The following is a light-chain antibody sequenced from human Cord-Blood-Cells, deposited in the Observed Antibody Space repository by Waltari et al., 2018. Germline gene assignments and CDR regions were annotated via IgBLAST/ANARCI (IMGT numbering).Light chain of an antibody. V-gene: IGKV4-1*01. CDR3: QQYYSSPWT. CDR1: QSVFYSSKNKNY. Sequence: ESLIKPSPDSLTGCVGVRARINFKFRQSVFYSSKNKNYFAGYQQKPGPPPKMLTYCASARESAFPYLFSCRGSVTDYTLTLSSLQAEDVAVYYCQQYYSSPWTFGQGTKVELK. J-gene: IGKJ1*01. CDR2: CAS.